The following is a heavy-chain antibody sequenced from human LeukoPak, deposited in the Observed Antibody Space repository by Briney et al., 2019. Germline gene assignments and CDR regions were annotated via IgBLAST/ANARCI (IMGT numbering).Heavy chain of an antibody. CDR3: ARDTGMGIAAAGHFDY. D-gene: IGHD6-13*01. J-gene: IGHJ4*02. CDR1: GGSISSSSYY. V-gene: IGHV4-39*07. Sequence: SETLSLTCTVSGGSISSSSYYWGWIRQPPGKGLEWIGSIYYSGSTNYNPSLKSRVTISVDTSKNQFSLKLSSVTAADTAVYYCARDTGMGIAAAGHFDYWGQGTLVTVSS. CDR2: IYYSGST.